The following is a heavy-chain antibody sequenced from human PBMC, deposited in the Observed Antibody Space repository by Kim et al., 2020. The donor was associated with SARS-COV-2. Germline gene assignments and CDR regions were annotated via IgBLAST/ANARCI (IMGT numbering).Heavy chain of an antibody. CDR1: GFTFSSYA. CDR3: ARDRALAQYGMDV. D-gene: IGHD3-10*01. CDR2: ISYDGSNK. Sequence: GGSLRLSCAASGFTFSSYAMHWVRQAPGKGLEWVAVISYDGSNKYYVDSVKGRFTISRDTSKNTLYLQMNSLRAEDTVVYYCARDRALAQYGMDVWGQGTTVTVSS. J-gene: IGHJ6*02. V-gene: IGHV3-30*04.